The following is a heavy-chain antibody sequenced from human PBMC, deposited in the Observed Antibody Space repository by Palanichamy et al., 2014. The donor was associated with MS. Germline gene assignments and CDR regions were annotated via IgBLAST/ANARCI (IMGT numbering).Heavy chain of an antibody. D-gene: IGHD2-2*02. CDR3: ARVGCSSTSCYINYYYGMDV. Sequence: EVQLVESGGGLVQPGGSLRLSCAASGFTFSSYSMNWVRQAPGKGLEWVSYISSSSSTIYYADSVKGRFTISRDNAKNSLYLQMNSLRDEDTAVYYCARVGCSSTSCYINYYYGMDVWGQGTTVTVSS. CDR2: ISSSSSTI. V-gene: IGHV3-48*02. J-gene: IGHJ6*02. CDR1: GFTFSSYS.